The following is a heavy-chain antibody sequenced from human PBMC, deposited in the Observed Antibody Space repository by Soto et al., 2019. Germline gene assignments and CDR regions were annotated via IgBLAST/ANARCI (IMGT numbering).Heavy chain of an antibody. V-gene: IGHV3-23*01. J-gene: IGHJ4*02. D-gene: IGHD3-22*01. CDR3: AKDYYYDSSGWYYFDY. CDR2: ISGSGGST. Sequence: PGGSLRLSCAASGFTFSSYAMSWVRQAPGKGLEWVSAISGSGGSTYYADSVKGRFTISRDNSKNTLYLQMNSLRAEDTAVYYCAKDYYYDSSGWYYFDYWGQGTLVTVSS. CDR1: GFTFSSYA.